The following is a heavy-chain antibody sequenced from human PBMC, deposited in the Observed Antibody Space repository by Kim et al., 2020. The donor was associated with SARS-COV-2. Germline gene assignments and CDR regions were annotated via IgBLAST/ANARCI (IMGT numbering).Heavy chain of an antibody. J-gene: IGHJ6*02. CDR3: ARENSSSWPYYYYYGMDV. Sequence: ASVKVSCKASGYTFTSYAMNWVRQAPGQGLEWMGWINTNTGNPTYAQGFTGRFVFSLDTSVSTAYLQISSLKAEDTAVYYCARENSSSWPYYYYYGMDVWGQGTTVTVSS. CDR1: GYTFTSYA. D-gene: IGHD6-13*01. CDR2: INTNTGNP. V-gene: IGHV7-4-1*02.